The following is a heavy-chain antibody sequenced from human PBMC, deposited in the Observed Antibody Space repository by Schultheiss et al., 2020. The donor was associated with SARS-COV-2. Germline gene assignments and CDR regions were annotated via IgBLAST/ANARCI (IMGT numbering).Heavy chain of an antibody. D-gene: IGHD3-22*01. J-gene: IGHJ2*01. CDR3: ARERGTYYYDSSGYYYYWYFDL. V-gene: IGHV4-59*12. Sequence: SETLSLTCTVSGGSISSYYWSWIRQPPGKGLEWIGSIYYSGSTYYNPSLKSRVTISVDTSKNQFSLKLSSVTAADTAVYYCARERGTYYYDSSGYYYYWYFDLWGRGTLVTVSS. CDR1: GGSISSYY. CDR2: IYYSGST.